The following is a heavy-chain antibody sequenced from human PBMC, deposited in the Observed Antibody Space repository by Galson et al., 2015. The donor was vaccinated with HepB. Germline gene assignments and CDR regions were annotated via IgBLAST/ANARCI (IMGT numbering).Heavy chain of an antibody. V-gene: IGHV3-23*01. CDR1: GFTFSSYA. Sequence: SLRLSCAASGFTFSSYAMSWVRQAPGKGLEWVSAISGSGGGTYYADSVKGRFSISRDNSKNTLYLQMNSLRAEDTAVYYCAKLIVVVLAAISPSWQDYWGQGTPVTVSS. CDR3: AKLIVVVLAAISPSWQDY. D-gene: IGHD2-2*02. CDR2: ISGSGGGT. J-gene: IGHJ4*02.